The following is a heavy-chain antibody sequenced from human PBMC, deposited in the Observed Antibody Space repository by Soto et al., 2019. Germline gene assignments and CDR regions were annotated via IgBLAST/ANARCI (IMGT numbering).Heavy chain of an antibody. CDR3: GKDISPGGMDV. V-gene: IGHV3-9*01. J-gene: IGHJ6*04. CDR2: IYYNSNRI. CDR1: GLTLQDYA. Sequence: EVQLVESGGGLVQPGGSLRLSCAGSGLTLQDYAMHWVRQAPGKGLEWVSGIYYNSNRIDYADSVKGRFTISRGNARNSLYLQMNSLRTEDTAFYYCGKDISPGGMDVWGRGIMVTVSS.